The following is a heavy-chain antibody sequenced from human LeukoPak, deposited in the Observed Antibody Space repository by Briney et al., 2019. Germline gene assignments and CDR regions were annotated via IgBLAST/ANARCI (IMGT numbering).Heavy chain of an antibody. CDR2: ISYDGSNK. V-gene: IGHV3-30*03. Sequence: GGSLRLSCAASGFTFSSYGMHWVRQAPGKGLEWVAVISYDGSNKYYADSVKGRFTISRDSSKNTLYLQMNSLRAEDTAVYYCAVFGPLFDYWGQGTLVTVSS. CDR1: GFTFSSYG. D-gene: IGHD3-10*02. CDR3: AVFGPLFDY. J-gene: IGHJ4*02.